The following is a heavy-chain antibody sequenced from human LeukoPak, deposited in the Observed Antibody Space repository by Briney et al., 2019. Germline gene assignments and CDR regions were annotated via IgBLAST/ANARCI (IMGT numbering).Heavy chain of an antibody. V-gene: IGHV3-7*01. CDR1: GFTFSSYW. CDR3: TKFNWVEDYFDY. D-gene: IGHD7-27*01. CDR2: IKQDESEK. Sequence: GGSLRLSCAASGFTFSSYWMSWVRQAPGKGLEWVANIKQDESEKHYVDSVKGRFTISRDNAQRSLYLQMNSLRAEDTAVYYCTKFNWVEDYFDYWGQGTLVTVSS. J-gene: IGHJ4*02.